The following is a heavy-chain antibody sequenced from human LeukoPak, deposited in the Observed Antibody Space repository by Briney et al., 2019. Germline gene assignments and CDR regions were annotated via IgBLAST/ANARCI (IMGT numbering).Heavy chain of an antibody. Sequence: SETLSLTCTVSGGSLSSYYWSWIRQPPGKGREWIGYIYNSGSTNYNPSLKSRVTISVDTSKNQFSLKLSSVTAADTAVYYCARSGYYYGSGSYKNYYGMDVWGQGTTVTVSS. V-gene: IGHV4-59*01. CDR2: IYNSGST. J-gene: IGHJ6*02. CDR1: GGSLSSYY. D-gene: IGHD3-10*01. CDR3: ARSGYYYGSGSYKNYYGMDV.